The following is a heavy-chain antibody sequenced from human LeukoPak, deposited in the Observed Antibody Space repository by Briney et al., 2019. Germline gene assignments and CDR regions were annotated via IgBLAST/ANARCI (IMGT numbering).Heavy chain of an antibody. CDR1: GFTFDDYA. Sequence: GRSLRLSCAASGFTFDDYAIHSVRQAPGKGLEWVSGISWNSGSIGYADSVKGRFTISRDNAKKSLYLQMHSLRAEDMALYYCAKGLSSSWYGYFDYWGQGTLVTVSS. CDR3: AKGLSSSWYGYFDY. D-gene: IGHD6-13*01. V-gene: IGHV3-9*03. J-gene: IGHJ4*02. CDR2: ISWNSGSI.